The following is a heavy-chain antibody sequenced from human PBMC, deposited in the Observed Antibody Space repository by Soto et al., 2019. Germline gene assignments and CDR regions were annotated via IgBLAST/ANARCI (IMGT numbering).Heavy chain of an antibody. J-gene: IGHJ3*02. Sequence: ASLKFSCKSSGYTFTSYGISWVRQAPGQGLEWMGWISAYNGNTNYAQKLQGRVTMTTDTSTSTAYMELRSLRSDDTAVYYCARVGYCSSCEGPDAFDIWGQGTTVTVSS. D-gene: IGHD6-13*01. V-gene: IGHV1-18*04. CDR1: GYTFTSYG. CDR2: ISAYNGNT. CDR3: ARVGYCSSCEGPDAFDI.